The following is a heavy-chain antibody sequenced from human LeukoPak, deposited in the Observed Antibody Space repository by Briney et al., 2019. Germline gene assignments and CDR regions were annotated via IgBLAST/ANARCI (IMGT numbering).Heavy chain of an antibody. CDR3: ARLSPSGGTTGIIDF. V-gene: IGHV4-59*08. D-gene: IGHD1-1*01. Sequence: PSETLSLTCTVSGGSISDYYWNWIRHPPGKGLEWIGYIYYTGSTNYNPSLKSRVTISVDTSKNQFSLKLSSVTAADTAVYYCARLSPSGGTTGIIDFWGQGTLVTVSS. CDR2: IYYTGST. J-gene: IGHJ4*02. CDR1: GGSISDYY.